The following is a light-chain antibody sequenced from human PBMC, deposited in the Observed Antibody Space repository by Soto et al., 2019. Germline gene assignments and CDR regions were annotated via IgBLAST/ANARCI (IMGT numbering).Light chain of an antibody. CDR2: GIF. CDR1: QSLKTNF. Sequence: TVLTQSPGTVFLPPGERATLYCRTSQSLKTNFLAWYQQRPGQAPRLLIYGIFNRAAGVPGRFSGSGSGTDFTLTINGLEPEDSAVYYCQHYDGSPRTFGLGTKVEVK. J-gene: IGKJ2*01. CDR3: QHYDGSPRT. V-gene: IGKV3-20*01.